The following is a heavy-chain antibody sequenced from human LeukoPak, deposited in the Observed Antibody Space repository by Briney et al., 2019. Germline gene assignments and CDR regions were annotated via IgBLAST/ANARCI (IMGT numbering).Heavy chain of an antibody. Sequence: GGSLGLSCAASGFTVSSNYMSWVRQAPGKGLEWVSVIYSGGSTYYADSVKGRFTISRDNSRNTLYLQMNSLRAEDTFVFYCAAGIRDCSGGSCIDYWGQGTLVTVSS. D-gene: IGHD2-15*01. V-gene: IGHV3-53*01. CDR1: GFTVSSNY. CDR2: IYSGGST. CDR3: AAGIRDCSGGSCIDY. J-gene: IGHJ4*02.